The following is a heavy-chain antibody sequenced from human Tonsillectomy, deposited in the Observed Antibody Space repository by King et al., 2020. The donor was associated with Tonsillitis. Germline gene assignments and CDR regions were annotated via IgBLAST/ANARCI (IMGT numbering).Heavy chain of an antibody. D-gene: IGHD3-16*02. Sequence: VQLVESGGGVVQPGGSLTLSCVVSGSPFSGHGMHWVHQAPGKGPEWVAFIGLDASDTHYTDSVKGRFSISRDNSKNMVNLQMNSLRPEDTAVYYCVGDLSPIDYWGQGTLVTVSS. CDR2: IGLDASDT. J-gene: IGHJ4*02. CDR3: VGDLSPIDY. V-gene: IGHV3-30*02. CDR1: GSPFSGHG.